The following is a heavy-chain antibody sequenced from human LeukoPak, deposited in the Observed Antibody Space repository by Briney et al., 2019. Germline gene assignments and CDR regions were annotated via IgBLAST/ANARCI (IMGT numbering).Heavy chain of an antibody. CDR2: INPNSGGT. CDR3: ARGYYDSGGYYFDY. D-gene: IGHD3-22*01. CDR1: GYTFTGYY. J-gene: IGHJ4*02. Sequence: GASVKVSCKASGYTFTGYYMHWVRQAPGQGLEWMGWINPNSGGTNYAQKLQARVTMTTDTSTSTAYTELRSLRSDDTAVYYCARGYYDSGGYYFDYWGQGTLVTVSS. V-gene: IGHV1-2*02.